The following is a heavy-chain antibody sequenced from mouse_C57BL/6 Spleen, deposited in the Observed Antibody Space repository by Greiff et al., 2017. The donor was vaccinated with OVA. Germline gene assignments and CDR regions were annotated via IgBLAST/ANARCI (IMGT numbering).Heavy chain of an antibody. Sequence: VQLKESGPELVKPGASVKMSCKASGYTFTDYNMHWVKQSHGKSLEWIGYINPNNGGTSYNQKFKGKATLTVNKSSSTAYMELRSLTSEDSAVYYCARIYYGSSRFDYWGQGTTLTVSS. D-gene: IGHD1-1*01. V-gene: IGHV1-22*01. CDR2: INPNNGGT. CDR1: GYTFTDYN. CDR3: ARIYYGSSRFDY. J-gene: IGHJ2*01.